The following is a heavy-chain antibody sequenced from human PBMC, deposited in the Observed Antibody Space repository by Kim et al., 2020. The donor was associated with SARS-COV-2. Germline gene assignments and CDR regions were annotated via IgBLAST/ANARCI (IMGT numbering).Heavy chain of an antibody. D-gene: IGHD3-3*01. Sequence: GESLKISCKGSGYSFTSYWIGWVRQMPGKGLEWMGIIYPGDSDTSYSPSFQGQVTISADKSISTAYRQWSSLKASDTAMYYCARLKYYDFWSGYAFDIWGQGTMVTVSS. CDR3: ARLKYYDFWSGYAFDI. V-gene: IGHV5-51*01. J-gene: IGHJ3*02. CDR2: IYPGDSDT. CDR1: GYSFTSYW.